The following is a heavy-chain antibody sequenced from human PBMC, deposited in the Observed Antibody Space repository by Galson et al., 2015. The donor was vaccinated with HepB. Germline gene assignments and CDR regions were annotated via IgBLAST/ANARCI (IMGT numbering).Heavy chain of an antibody. CDR1: GYTFTSYY. V-gene: IGHV1-46*01. D-gene: IGHD6-6*01. CDR2: INPSGGST. CDR3: ARDGVWSEQLHWGSTSWFDP. Sequence: SVKVSCKASGYTFTSYYMHWVRQAPGQGLEWMGIINPSGGSTSYAQKVQGRVTMTRDTSTSTVNMEMSSLRSEGTAVYYCARDGVWSEQLHWGSTSWFDPWGQGTPVTVSS. J-gene: IGHJ5*02.